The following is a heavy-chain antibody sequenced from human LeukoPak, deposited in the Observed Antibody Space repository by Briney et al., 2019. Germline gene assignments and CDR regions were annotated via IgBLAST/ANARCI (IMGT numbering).Heavy chain of an antibody. J-gene: IGHJ3*02. CDR1: GGSLSSSSYY. Sequence: SETLSLTCTVSGGSLSSSSYYWGWIRQPPGKGLEWIGSIYYSGSTYYNPSLKSRVTISVDTSKNQFSLKLSSVTAADTAVYYCARHVRYVSNAFDIWGQGTMVTVFS. CDR3: ARHVRYVSNAFDI. V-gene: IGHV4-39*01. CDR2: IYYSGST. D-gene: IGHD3-10*02.